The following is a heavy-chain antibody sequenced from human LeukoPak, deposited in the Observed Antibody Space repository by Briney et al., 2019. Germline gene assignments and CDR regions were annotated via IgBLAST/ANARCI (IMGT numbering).Heavy chain of an antibody. V-gene: IGHV3-30*18. D-gene: IGHD2-21*02. J-gene: IGHJ4*02. CDR3: AKAGHCGGDCYSIMDY. CDR2: ISYDGRTK. CDR1: GFTFSSYG. Sequence: VQPGRSLGLSCAASGFTFSSYGMHWVRKAPGKGLEWVAVISYDGRTKYYADSVNGRFSISRDNSKNTLYLQMNSLRAEDTAVYYCAKAGHCGGDCYSIMDYWGQGTLVTVSS.